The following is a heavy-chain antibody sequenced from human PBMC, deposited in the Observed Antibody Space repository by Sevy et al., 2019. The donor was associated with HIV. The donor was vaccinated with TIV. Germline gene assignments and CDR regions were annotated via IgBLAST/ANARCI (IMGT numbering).Heavy chain of an antibody. V-gene: IGHV3-53*01. CDR2: IYSGGNT. CDR3: ARETVSGYNL. D-gene: IGHD5-12*01. CDR1: GFTFSDYY. Sequence: GGSLRLSCAASGFTFSDYYMSWIRQAPGKGLEWVSVIYSGGNTYYADSVKGRFTISRDNSKNTVYLQMNSLRVEDTAVYFCARETVSGYNLWGQGTVVTVSS. J-gene: IGHJ4*02.